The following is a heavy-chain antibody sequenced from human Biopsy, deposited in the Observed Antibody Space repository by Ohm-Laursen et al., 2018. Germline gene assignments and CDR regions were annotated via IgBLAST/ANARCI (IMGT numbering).Heavy chain of an antibody. V-gene: IGHV4-59*01. D-gene: IGHD6-19*01. CDR1: GDSINNFF. Sequence: GTLSLTCTVSGDSINNFFWSWIRQPPGKGLEWIAYIDDTGNTNYNPSLLTRVTISIDTSKNQFSLEMTSMTAADTAVYYCARGMRSSGWPFFDYWGQGILVTVSS. CDR2: IDDTGNT. J-gene: IGHJ4*02. CDR3: ARGMRSSGWPFFDY.